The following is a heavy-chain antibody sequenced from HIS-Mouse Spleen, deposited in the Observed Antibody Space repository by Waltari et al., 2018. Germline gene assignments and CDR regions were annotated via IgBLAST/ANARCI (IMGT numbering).Heavy chain of an antibody. CDR3: AREIPYSSSWYDWYFDL. J-gene: IGHJ2*01. Sequence: QLQLQESGPGLVKPSETLSLTCTVSGGSISSSSYYWGWIRQPPGKGLEWIGSIYYSGSHYYNPSLKSRVTISVATSKNQFSLKLSSVTAADTAVYYCAREIPYSSSWYDWYFDLWGRGTLVTVSS. CDR2: IYYSGSH. V-gene: IGHV4-39*07. D-gene: IGHD6-13*01. CDR1: GGSISSSSYY.